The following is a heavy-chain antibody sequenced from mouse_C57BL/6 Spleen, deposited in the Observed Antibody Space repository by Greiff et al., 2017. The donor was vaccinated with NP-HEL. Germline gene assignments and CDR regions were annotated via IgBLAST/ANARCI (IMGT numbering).Heavy chain of an antibody. CDR1: GFTFSSYG. V-gene: IGHV5-6*01. J-gene: IGHJ2*01. CDR2: ISSGGSYT. D-gene: IGHD1-1*01. Sequence: EVQGVESGGDLVKPGGSLKLSCAASGFTFSSYGMSWVRQTPDKRLEWVATISSGGSYTYYPDSVKGRFTISRDNAKNTLYLQMSSLKSEDTAMYYCARHGVTTVVATYDYWGQGTTLTVSS. CDR3: ARHGVTTVVATYDY.